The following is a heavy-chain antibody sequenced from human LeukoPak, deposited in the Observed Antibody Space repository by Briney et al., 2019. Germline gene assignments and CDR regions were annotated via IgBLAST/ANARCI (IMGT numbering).Heavy chain of an antibody. Sequence: SETLSLTCTVSGGSVSSGSYYWNWIRQPPGTGLEWIGYIYNSGSTSYNPSLKSRVTISVDTSKNQFSLKLSSVTAADTAVYYCARDITAYCGGDCYSAWFDPWGQGTLVTVSS. CDR1: GGSVSSGSYY. V-gene: IGHV4-61*01. D-gene: IGHD2-21*02. J-gene: IGHJ5*02. CDR3: ARDITAYCGGDCYSAWFDP. CDR2: IYNSGST.